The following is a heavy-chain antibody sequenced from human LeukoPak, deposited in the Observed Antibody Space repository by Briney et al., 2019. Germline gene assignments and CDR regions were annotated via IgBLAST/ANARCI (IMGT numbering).Heavy chain of an antibody. J-gene: IGHJ4*02. D-gene: IGHD3-22*01. Sequence: GQSLRLSCAASGFDFNNYIMHWVRQAPGKGLEWVAIIWFDGDDEKYSDSVKGRFTISRDNSKNTLYLQMNSLRAEDTAVYYCAKDARAAYYYDSSGYYFDYWGQGTLVTVSS. CDR1: GFDFNNYI. CDR2: IWFDGDDE. CDR3: AKDARAAYYYDSSGYYFDY. V-gene: IGHV3-33*06.